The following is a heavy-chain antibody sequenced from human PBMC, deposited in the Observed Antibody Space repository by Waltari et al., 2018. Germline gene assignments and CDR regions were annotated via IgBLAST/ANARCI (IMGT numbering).Heavy chain of an antibody. CDR1: GSTFTGNH. Sequence: QEHLVQSGAEVKKPGVSVRVSCKASGSTFTGNHVHWVRQAPGRRLEWRGWIEPRRDINKCATKFEGSVTMTRDKSTNTDYMELKNLTSDDTALYYCARAKCTDVLCPYHFDLWGQGTLVTVSA. V-gene: IGHV1-2*02. J-gene: IGHJ4*02. CDR2: IEPRRDIN. CDR3: ARAKCTDVLCPYHFDL. D-gene: IGHD2-8*01.